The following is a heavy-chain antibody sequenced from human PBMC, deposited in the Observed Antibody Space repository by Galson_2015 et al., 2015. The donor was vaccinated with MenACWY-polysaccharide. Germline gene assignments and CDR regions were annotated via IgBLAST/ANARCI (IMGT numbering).Heavy chain of an antibody. J-gene: IGHJ6*01. CDR2: ISKSGNDM. CDR1: GFRINTYY. CDR3: AKDFHNCGM. V-gene: IGHV3-21*06. Sequence: SLRLSCAASGFRINTYYMNWVRQTPGKGLEWVSSISKSGNDMQYTVSVRGRFTISRDIAKNSLFLQMNSLGVEDTAIYYCAKDFHNCGM.